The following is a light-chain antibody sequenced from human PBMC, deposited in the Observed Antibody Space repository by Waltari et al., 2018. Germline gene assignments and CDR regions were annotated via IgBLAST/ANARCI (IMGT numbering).Light chain of an antibody. Sequence: EIVMTQSPATLSVSPGERATLSCRASQSVSRKLAWYQQKPGQAPRLLIYHASTRATGIPARFSGSGSGTEFTLTISSLQSGDFAVYYCQHYNNGGKAFGQGTKLEIK. J-gene: IGKJ2*01. V-gene: IGKV3-15*01. CDR1: QSVSRK. CDR2: HAS. CDR3: QHYNNGGKA.